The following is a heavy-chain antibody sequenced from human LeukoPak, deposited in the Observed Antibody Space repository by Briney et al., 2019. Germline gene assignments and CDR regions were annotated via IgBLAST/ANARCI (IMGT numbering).Heavy chain of an antibody. CDR1: GGSISSSSYY. Sequence: SETLSLTCTVSGGSISSSSYYWGWIRQPPEKGLEWNGRIYYSGSPYYNPSLKSQVTISVDTSKNQLSPKLSSVTASETAVYYCARHFGIAAAGTILKFDYWGQGTLVTVSS. D-gene: IGHD6-13*01. CDR3: ARHFGIAAAGTILKFDY. CDR2: IYYSGSP. J-gene: IGHJ4*02. V-gene: IGHV4-39*01.